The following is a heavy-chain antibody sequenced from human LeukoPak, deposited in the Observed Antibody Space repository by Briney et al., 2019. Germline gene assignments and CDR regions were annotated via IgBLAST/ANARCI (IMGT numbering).Heavy chain of an antibody. CDR3: AKDAAGYSSSWTNDY. Sequence: GGSLRLSCAASGFTFSSYAMSWVRQAPGKGLEWVSAISGSGGSTYYADSVKGRFTISGDNSKNTLYLQMNSLRAEDTAVYYCAKDAAGYSSSWTNDYWGQGTLVTVSS. V-gene: IGHV3-23*01. D-gene: IGHD6-13*01. CDR2: ISGSGGST. CDR1: GFTFSSYA. J-gene: IGHJ4*02.